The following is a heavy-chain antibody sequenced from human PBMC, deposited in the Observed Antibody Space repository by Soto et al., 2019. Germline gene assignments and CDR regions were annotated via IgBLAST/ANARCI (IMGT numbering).Heavy chain of an antibody. CDR1: GFTVSSHY. J-gene: IGHJ4*02. Sequence: EVQLVESGGGLIQPGGSLRLSCAASGFTVSSHYMSWVRQAPGKGLEWVSVIYSGGSTYYADSVKGRFTISRDNSKNTLYLQMNSLRAEDTAVYYCAKAHSVVVPAAYPGYWGQGTLVTVSS. V-gene: IGHV3-53*01. D-gene: IGHD2-2*01. CDR2: IYSGGST. CDR3: AKAHSVVVPAAYPGY.